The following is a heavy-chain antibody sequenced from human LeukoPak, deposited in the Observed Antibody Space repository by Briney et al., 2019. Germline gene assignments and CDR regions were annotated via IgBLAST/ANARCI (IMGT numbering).Heavy chain of an antibody. CDR2: IWYDGSNK. J-gene: IGHJ4*02. D-gene: IGHD2-15*01. Sequence: PGGSLSLSCAASGFPFSSYGMHWVRQAPGKGLEWVAVIWYDGSNKNYADSVKGRFTISRDNSKKTLYLQMDSLRAEDTAVYHCARSRGPDRYSSGGTCYFPDGNYDYWGQGSLVTVSS. CDR3: ARSRGPDRYSSGGTCYFPDGNYDY. CDR1: GFPFSSYG. V-gene: IGHV3-33*01.